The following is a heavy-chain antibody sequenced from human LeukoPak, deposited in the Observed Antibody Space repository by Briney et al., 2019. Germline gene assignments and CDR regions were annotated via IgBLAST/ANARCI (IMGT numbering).Heavy chain of an antibody. CDR2: XNTDGIST. CDR3: ARSRTYGDYGRGLDY. V-gene: IGHV3-74*01. CDR1: GFIFSSYW. J-gene: IGHJ4*02. Sequence: GGSLRLSCAASGFIFSSYWMHWVRQPPGKGLVYXAXXNTDGISTSYADSVKGRFTISRDNAKNTLYLQMNSLRAEGTAVYYCARSRTYGDYGRGLDYWGQGTLVTVSS. D-gene: IGHD4-17*01.